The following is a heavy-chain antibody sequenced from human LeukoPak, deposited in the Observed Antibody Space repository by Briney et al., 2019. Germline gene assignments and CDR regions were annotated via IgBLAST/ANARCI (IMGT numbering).Heavy chain of an antibody. Sequence: GRSLRLSCAASGFTFSSYGMHWVRQAPGKGLEWVAVISYDGSNKYYADSVKGRFTISRDNSKNTLYLQMNSLRAEDTAVHYCAKDIAAAVYYWGQGTLVTVSS. D-gene: IGHD6-13*01. J-gene: IGHJ4*02. CDR1: GFTFSSYG. CDR3: AKDIAAAVYY. V-gene: IGHV3-30*18. CDR2: ISYDGSNK.